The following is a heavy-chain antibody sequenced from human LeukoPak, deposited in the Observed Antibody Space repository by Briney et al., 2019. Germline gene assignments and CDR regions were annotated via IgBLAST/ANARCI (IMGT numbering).Heavy chain of an antibody. V-gene: IGHV3-7*01. CDR2: IRTDGSDK. CDR1: GFTFSAYW. D-gene: IGHD1-14*01. Sequence: GESLKISCAASGFTFSAYWMSWVRQSPGKGLEWVANIRTDGSDKYYVDSVKGRFTISRDNAKNSLYLQMNSLRVEDTAVYYCARGQNWNHDYWGQGTLVTVSS. J-gene: IGHJ4*02. CDR3: ARGQNWNHDY.